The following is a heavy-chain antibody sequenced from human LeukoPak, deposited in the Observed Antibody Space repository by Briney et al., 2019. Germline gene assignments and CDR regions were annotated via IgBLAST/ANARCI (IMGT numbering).Heavy chain of an antibody. J-gene: IGHJ4*02. Sequence: GGSLRLSCAASGFTFSSYGMHWVRQAPGKGLEWVAVISYDGSNKYYADSVKGRFTISRDNSKNTLYLQMNSLGAEDTAVYYCAKDRVSMSPVNWGQGTLVTVSS. CDR1: GFTFSSYG. CDR3: AKDRVSMSPVN. V-gene: IGHV3-30*18. CDR2: ISYDGSNK. D-gene: IGHD6-13*01.